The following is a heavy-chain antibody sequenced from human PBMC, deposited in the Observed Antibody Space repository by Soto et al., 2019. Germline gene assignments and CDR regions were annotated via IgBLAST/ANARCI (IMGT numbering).Heavy chain of an antibody. V-gene: IGHV4-39*01. CDR1: GGSITNSGYY. D-gene: IGHD6-19*01. CDR2: IYYSGST. Sequence: SETLSLTCNVSGGSITNSGYYWVWIRQPPGKGLEWIGSIYYSGSTYYSPSLKSRVTISVDTSKNQFSLNLTSVTAADTAVYFCARQEDSSTYYRAYYLEDWGQGTLVIV. CDR3: ARQEDSSTYYRAYYLED. J-gene: IGHJ4*02.